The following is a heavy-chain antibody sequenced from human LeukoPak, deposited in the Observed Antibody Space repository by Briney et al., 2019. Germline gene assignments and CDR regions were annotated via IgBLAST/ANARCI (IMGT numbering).Heavy chain of an antibody. J-gene: IGHJ3*02. V-gene: IGHV4-59*01. D-gene: IGHD6-19*01. CDR2: IYYSGST. CDR3: ARDVSSGNDAFDI. Sequence: SETLSLTCTVSGGPISSYYWSWIRQPPGKGLEWIGYIYYSGSTNYNPSLKSRVTISVDTSKNQFSLKLSSVTAADTAVYYCARDVSSGNDAFDIWGQGTMVTVSS. CDR1: GGPISSYY.